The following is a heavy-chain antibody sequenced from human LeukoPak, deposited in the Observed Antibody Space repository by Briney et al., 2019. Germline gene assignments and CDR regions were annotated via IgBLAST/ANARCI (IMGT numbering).Heavy chain of an antibody. Sequence: GGSLRLSCAASGFTFSSYAMSWVRQAPGKGLEWVSAISGSGGSTYYADSVKGRFTISRDNSKNTLYLQMNSLRAEDTAVYYCAKGLLWFGELGPYNWFDPWGQGTLVTVSS. J-gene: IGHJ5*02. D-gene: IGHD3-10*01. CDR1: GFTFSSYA. V-gene: IGHV3-23*01. CDR2: ISGSGGST. CDR3: AKGLLWFGELGPYNWFDP.